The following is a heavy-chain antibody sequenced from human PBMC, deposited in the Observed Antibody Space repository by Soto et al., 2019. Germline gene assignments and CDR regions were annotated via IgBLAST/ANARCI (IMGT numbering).Heavy chain of an antibody. CDR1: GGSISSGGYY. Sequence: QVQLQESGPGLVKPSQTLSLTCTVSGGSISSGGYYWSWIRQHPGKGLEWIGYIYYSGSTYYNPSLQSRVTISVDTSKTQFSLKLSSVTAADTAVYYCARGRYSYGLDYWGQGTLVTVSS. D-gene: IGHD5-18*01. J-gene: IGHJ4*02. CDR3: ARGRYSYGLDY. CDR2: IYYSGST. V-gene: IGHV4-31*03.